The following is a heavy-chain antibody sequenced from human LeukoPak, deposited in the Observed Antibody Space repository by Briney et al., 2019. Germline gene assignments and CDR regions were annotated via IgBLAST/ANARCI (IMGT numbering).Heavy chain of an antibody. D-gene: IGHD3-3*01. J-gene: IGHJ5*02. V-gene: IGHV1-46*01. CDR1: GYTFTSYY. CDR2: INPSGGST. CDR3: ARDPAPYYDFWSGFHVNWFDP. Sequence: GASVKVSCKASGYTFTSYYMHWVRQAPGQGLEWMGIINPSGGSTSYAQKFQGRVTMTRDMSTSTVYMELSSLRSEDTAVYYCARDPAPYYDFWSGFHVNWFDPWGQGTLVTVSS.